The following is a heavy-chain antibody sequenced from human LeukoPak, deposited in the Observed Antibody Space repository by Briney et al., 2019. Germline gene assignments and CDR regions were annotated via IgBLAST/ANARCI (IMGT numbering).Heavy chain of an antibody. J-gene: IGHJ4*02. CDR3: ARGVVTRRAIDY. CDR2: IYYSGST. D-gene: IGHD4-23*01. V-gene: IGHV4-31*03. CDR1: GGSISSGGYY. Sequence: PSQTLSLTCTVSGGSISSGGYYWSWIRQHPGKGLEWIGYIYYSGSTYYNPSLKSRVTISVDTSKNQFSLKLSSVTAADTAVYYCARGVVTRRAIDYWGQGTLVTVSS.